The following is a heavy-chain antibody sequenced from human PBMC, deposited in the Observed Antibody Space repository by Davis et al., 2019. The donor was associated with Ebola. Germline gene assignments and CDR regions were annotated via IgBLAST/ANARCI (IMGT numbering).Heavy chain of an antibody. J-gene: IGHJ6*02. CDR3: ARGVDDSSGYFYNYGMDV. Sequence: GESLKISCVASGFTFSNYGMHWVRQAPGKGLEWVAVIWHDGSNKYYADSVKGRFTISRDNSKNTLYLQMSSLRAEDTALYYCARGVDDSSGYFYNYGMDVWGQGTAVTVSS. CDR2: IWHDGSNK. V-gene: IGHV3-33*01. CDR1: GFTFSNYG. D-gene: IGHD3-22*01.